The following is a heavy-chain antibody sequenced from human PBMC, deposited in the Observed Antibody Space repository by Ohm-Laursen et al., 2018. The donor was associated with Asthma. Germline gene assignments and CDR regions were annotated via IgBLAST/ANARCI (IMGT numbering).Heavy chain of an antibody. D-gene: IGHD3-3*01. CDR1: GFTFSSYA. CDR2: ISYDGSNK. CDR3: AKDRFGSYYDFWSGYYFDY. J-gene: IGHJ4*02. Sequence: SLRLSCTAAGFTFSSYAMHWVRQAPGKGLEWVAVISYDGSNKYYADSVKGRFTISRDNSKNTLYLQMNSLRAEDTAVYYCAKDRFGSYYDFWSGYYFDYWGQGTLVTVSS. V-gene: IGHV3-30-3*01.